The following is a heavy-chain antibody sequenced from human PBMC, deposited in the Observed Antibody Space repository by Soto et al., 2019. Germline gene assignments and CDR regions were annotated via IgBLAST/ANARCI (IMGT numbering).Heavy chain of an antibody. CDR2: ILYDGSNK. D-gene: IGHD1-26*01. V-gene: IGHV3-30-3*01. Sequence: GGSLRLSCAASGFSFSTYAIHWVRQAPGKGLEWVAVILYDGSNKYKADSVRGRFTISRDNSKNTVYLQMDSLRPDDTAVYYCARDSRIVGRVPLDYWGQGTLVTVSS. CDR1: GFSFSTYA. CDR3: ARDSRIVGRVPLDY. J-gene: IGHJ4*02.